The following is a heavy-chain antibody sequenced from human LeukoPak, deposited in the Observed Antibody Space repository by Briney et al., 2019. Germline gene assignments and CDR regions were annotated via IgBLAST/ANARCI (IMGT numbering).Heavy chain of an antibody. J-gene: IGHJ4*02. V-gene: IGHV4-59*01. CDR2: IYYSGST. Sequence: SETLSLTCTVSGGSISSYYWSWIRQPPGKGLEWIGYIYYSGSTNYNPSLKNRVTISVDTSKNQFSLKLSSVTAADTAVYYCARVYSYGYIGLDYWGQGTLVTVSS. CDR3: ARVYSYGYIGLDY. CDR1: GGSISSYY. D-gene: IGHD5-18*01.